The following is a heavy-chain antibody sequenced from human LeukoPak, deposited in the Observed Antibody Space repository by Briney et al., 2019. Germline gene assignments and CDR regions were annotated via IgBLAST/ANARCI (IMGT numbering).Heavy chain of an antibody. Sequence: SETLSLTCTVSRGSTCNNIYYTAWIRQPPGKGLGGIGSMYYRESPNCGPSIKSRVTISVDSSKNQFSLRLSPVTAADTAVYYCATWRTAKTGFDYWGQGTLVTVSS. J-gene: IGHJ4*02. CDR1: RGSTCNNIYY. CDR3: ATWRTAKTGFDY. D-gene: IGHD1-1*01. V-gene: IGHV4-39*01. CDR2: MYYRESP.